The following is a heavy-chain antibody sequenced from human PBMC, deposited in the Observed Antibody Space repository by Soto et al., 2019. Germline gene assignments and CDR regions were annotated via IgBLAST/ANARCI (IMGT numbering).Heavy chain of an antibody. J-gene: IGHJ4*02. D-gene: IGHD3-22*01. CDR1: CYTFTSYV. Sequence: GSVKVSCQASCYTFTSYVISWVRQAPGQGLEWMGWISAYNGNTNYAQRLQGRVTMTTDTSTSTAYMELRSLRSDDTAVYYCARDARTYYYDSSGNFDYWGQGTLVTVSS. V-gene: IGHV1-18*01. CDR3: ARDARTYYYDSSGNFDY. CDR2: ISAYNGNT.